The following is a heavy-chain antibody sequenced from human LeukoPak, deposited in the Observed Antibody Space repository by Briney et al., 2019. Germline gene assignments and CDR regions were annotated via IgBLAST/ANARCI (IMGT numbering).Heavy chain of an antibody. CDR1: GFTFRTYN. V-gene: IGHV3-48*01. J-gene: IGHJ4*02. CDR2: ISSSNNPI. D-gene: IGHD5-12*01. CDR3: ARADMVATVHFDY. Sequence: GGSLSLSCAASGFTFRTYNLNWIRQAPGKGLEWLSYISSSNNPIYYSDSVKGRFTISRDNAQNSQYLQMDSLGGDDTTLYYCARADMVATVHFDYWGQGTLVTVSS.